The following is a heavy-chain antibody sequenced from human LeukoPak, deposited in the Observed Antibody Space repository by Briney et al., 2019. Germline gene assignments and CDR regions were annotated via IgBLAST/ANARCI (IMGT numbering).Heavy chain of an antibody. D-gene: IGHD3-10*01. Sequence: GGSLRLSCAASGLTFYDQAMHWVRQGPGTGLEWVALSGNDGSTYYADSVRGRFTISRDSKNSLYLEMDSLRTEDTALYYCASQTKYYSASAGSYWGAFDLWGQGTMVTVSS. CDR1: GLTFYDQA. J-gene: IGHJ3*01. CDR2: SGNDGST. V-gene: IGHV3-43*02. CDR3: ASQTKYYSASAGSYWGAFDL.